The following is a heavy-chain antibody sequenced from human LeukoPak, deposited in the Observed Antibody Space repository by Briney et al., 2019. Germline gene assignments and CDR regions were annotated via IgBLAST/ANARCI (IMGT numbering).Heavy chain of an antibody. D-gene: IGHD3-10*01. CDR2: IYPGDSDT. J-gene: IGHJ5*02. V-gene: IGHV5-51*01. CDR1: GYSFTSYW. CDR3: ARHGRIAMVRNWFDP. Sequence: GESLKISCKGSGYSFTSYWIGWVRQMPGKGLEWMGIIYPGDSDTRYSPSFQGQVTISADKSISTAYLQWSSLKASDTAMYYCARHGRIAMVRNWFDPWGQGTLVTVSS.